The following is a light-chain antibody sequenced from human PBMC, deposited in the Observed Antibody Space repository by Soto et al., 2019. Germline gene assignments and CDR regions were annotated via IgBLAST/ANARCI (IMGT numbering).Light chain of an antibody. Sequence: DIQMTQSPSAVSASVGDRVTITCRTSQDIINYLVWFQQKPGKVPERLIYGATNLQSVVPSRFSGSGSGTEFTLTISSLQPEDFATYYCLQHNRYPWTFGQGTKVE. J-gene: IGKJ1*01. CDR2: GAT. CDR3: LQHNRYPWT. CDR1: QDIINY. V-gene: IGKV1-17*03.